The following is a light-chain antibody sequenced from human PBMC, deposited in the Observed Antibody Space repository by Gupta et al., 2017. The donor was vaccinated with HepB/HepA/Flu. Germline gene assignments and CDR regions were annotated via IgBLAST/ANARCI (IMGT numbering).Light chain of an antibody. V-gene: IGKV1-5*03. CDR1: QSISTW. CDR2: KAS. Sequence: TQMTQSPSTLSASVGDRVTITCRASQSISTWLAWYQQKSGKAPKLLIYKASNLQSGVPSRFSGSGSGTEFTLTINSLQPDDSATYYCQQYNNSFGQGTMVEIK. CDR3: QQYNNS. J-gene: IGKJ1*01.